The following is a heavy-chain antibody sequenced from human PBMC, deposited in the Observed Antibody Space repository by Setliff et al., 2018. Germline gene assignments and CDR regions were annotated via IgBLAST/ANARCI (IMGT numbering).Heavy chain of an antibody. J-gene: IGHJ4*02. CDR2: IYYRGDT. D-gene: IGHD1-1*01. CDR1: GASISTTYYY. CDR3: ARTGTYRYFDY. Sequence: SETLSLTCSVSGASISTTYYYWGWIRQPPGKGLEWIGRIYYRGDTYYNASLKGRLTISVDTAQNQFSLRLTSVTAADTAVYYCARTGTYRYFDYWGQGALVTVSS. V-gene: IGHV4-39*01.